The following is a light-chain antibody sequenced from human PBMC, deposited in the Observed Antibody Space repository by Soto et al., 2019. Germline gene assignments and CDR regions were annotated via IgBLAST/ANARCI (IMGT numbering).Light chain of an antibody. CDR3: SSYTSSSTPYV. CDR2: DVS. CDR1: SSDVGAYNY. V-gene: IGLV2-14*01. Sequence: QSALTQPASVSGSPGRWITISCTGTSSDVGAYNYVSWYQQHPGKAPKLMIYDVSNRPSGVSNRFSGSKSGNTASLTISGLQAEDEADYYCSSYTSSSTPYVFGTGTKVTVL. J-gene: IGLJ1*01.